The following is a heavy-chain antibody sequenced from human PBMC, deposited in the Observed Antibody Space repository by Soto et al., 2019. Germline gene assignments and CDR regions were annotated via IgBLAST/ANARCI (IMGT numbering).Heavy chain of an antibody. J-gene: IGHJ4*02. CDR2: IGGRGGNA. D-gene: IGHD2-21*02. V-gene: IGHV3-23*01. CDR1: GFTFNDYA. Sequence: PGGSLRLSCAASGFTFNDYAINWVRQLPGRGLEYVSGIGGRGGNAFYADSMKGRFIISRDSSKNTVYLQMNNLRVDDSAMYYCAKARDSGDFAGSFDSWGQGTLVTVSS. CDR3: AKARDSGDFAGSFDS.